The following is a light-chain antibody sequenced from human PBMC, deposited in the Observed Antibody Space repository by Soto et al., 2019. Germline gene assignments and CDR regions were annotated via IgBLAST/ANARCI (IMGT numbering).Light chain of an antibody. J-gene: IGLJ2*01. CDR1: NSNIGKNT. V-gene: IGLV1-44*01. Sequence: QSVLTQPPSASGTPGQRLSISCSGNNSNIGKNTVNWYQQLPRTAPKLLIYSNNQRPSGVPGRFSGSKSGTSASLAITGLQSDDEDDYYCAAWDDSLNGHVVFGGGTKLTVL. CDR2: SNN. CDR3: AAWDDSLNGHVV.